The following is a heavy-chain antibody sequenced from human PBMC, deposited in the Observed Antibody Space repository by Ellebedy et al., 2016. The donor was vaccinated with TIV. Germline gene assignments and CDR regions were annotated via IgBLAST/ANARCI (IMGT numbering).Heavy chain of an antibody. D-gene: IGHD5-24*01. V-gene: IGHV3-9*01. CDR3: ARWGDGKRPDY. Sequence: PGGSLRLSCTASGFTFDDYAMHWVRQAPGKGPEWVSGISWHSGDIGYADSVKGRFAISGDNSKNTLYLQMNSLRVEDTAVYYCARWGDGKRPDYWGQGTLVTVSS. CDR2: ISWHSGDI. J-gene: IGHJ4*02. CDR1: GFTFDDYA.